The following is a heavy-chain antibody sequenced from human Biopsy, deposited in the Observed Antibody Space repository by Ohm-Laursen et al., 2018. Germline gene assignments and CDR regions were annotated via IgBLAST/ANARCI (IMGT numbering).Heavy chain of an antibody. CDR2: IFYRGST. CDR1: GGSISNNNCY. J-gene: IGHJ5*02. V-gene: IGHV4-39*01. D-gene: IGHD3-22*01. Sequence: GTLSLTCTVSGGSISNNNCYWGWIRQPPGKGLEWIGSIFYRGSTNHKPSHKSRVSIYVDKSKNQFTLKLNSVTAADTAVYYCARDYDTSGYYYVSWGQGTLVTVSS. CDR3: ARDYDTSGYYYVS.